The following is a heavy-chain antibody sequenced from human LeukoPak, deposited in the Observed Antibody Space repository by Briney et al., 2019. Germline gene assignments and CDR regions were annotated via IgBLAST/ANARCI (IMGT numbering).Heavy chain of an antibody. V-gene: IGHV3-23*01. J-gene: IGHJ3*02. D-gene: IGHD1-26*01. CDR1: GFMFNKYG. Sequence: GGSLRLSCVASGFMFNKYGMSWVRQAPGKGLEWVSVISGGGGRTYYGDSVKGRFTISRDNSKNTLYLQMNSLRAEDTAVYYCGKNRYSGSLSPFDIWGQGTMVTVSS. CDR3: GKNRYSGSLSPFDI. CDR2: ISGGGGRT.